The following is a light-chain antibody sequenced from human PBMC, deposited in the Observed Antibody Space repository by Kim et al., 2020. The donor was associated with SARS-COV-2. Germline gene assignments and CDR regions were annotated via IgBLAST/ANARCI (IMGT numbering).Light chain of an antibody. V-gene: IGLV3-19*01. J-gene: IGLJ2*01. CDR3: NSRASSGNML. CDR1: SLRTYY. Sequence: SSELTQDPAVSVALGQTVRITCQGDSLRTYYASWYQQKPGQAPLLVIYGKNNRPSGIPDRFSGSSSGNTASLTITGAQAEDEADYYCNSRASSGNMLFGGGTKLTVL. CDR2: GKN.